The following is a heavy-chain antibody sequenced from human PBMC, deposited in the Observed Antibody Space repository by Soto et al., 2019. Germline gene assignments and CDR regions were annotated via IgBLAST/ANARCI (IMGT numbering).Heavy chain of an antibody. V-gene: IGHV4-39*01. CDR1: GGSISRSSYF. J-gene: IGHJ4*02. D-gene: IGHD3-10*01. Sequence: SETLSLTCTVSGGSISRSSYFWGWLRQPPGKGLEWIGSIYYSGNTYYNASLRSRVTISVDTSKNQFSLKLSSVTAADTAVYYCATLWFGEGDYWGQGTLVTVSS. CDR2: IYYSGNT. CDR3: ATLWFGEGDY.